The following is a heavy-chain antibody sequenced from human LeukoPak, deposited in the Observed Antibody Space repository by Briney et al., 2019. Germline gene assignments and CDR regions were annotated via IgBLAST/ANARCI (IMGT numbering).Heavy chain of an antibody. CDR3: ARQYSSSWKLFDY. Sequence: GESLKISCKGSGYSFTSYWIGWVRQMPGKGLEWMGIIYPGDSDTRYSPSFQGQVTISADKSISTAYLQWSGLKASDTAMYYCARQYSSSWKLFDYWGRGTLVTVSS. CDR1: GYSFTSYW. J-gene: IGHJ4*02. CDR2: IYPGDSDT. D-gene: IGHD6-13*01. V-gene: IGHV5-51*01.